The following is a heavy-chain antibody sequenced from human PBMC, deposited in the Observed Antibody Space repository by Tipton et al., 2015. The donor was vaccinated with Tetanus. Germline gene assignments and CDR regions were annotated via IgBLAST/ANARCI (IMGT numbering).Heavy chain of an antibody. CDR3: ARPPWGSFGMDV. V-gene: IGHV4-4*02. D-gene: IGHD3-16*01. CDR1: GGSISSGNW. Sequence: TLSLTCAVSGGSISSGNWWSWVRQSPGKGLEWIGEIHQSGRTNYNGSLKGRVTISMDTSKNQFSLTLNSVTAADTAVYYCARPPWGSFGMDVWGQGTTVTVSS. CDR2: IHQSGRT. J-gene: IGHJ6*02.